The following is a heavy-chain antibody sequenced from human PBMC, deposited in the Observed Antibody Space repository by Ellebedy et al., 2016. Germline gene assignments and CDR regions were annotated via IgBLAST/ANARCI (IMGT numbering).Heavy chain of an antibody. CDR3: ARMGIAAAGCDY. CDR1: GFTFSSYW. V-gene: IGHV3-7*01. Sequence: GESLKISXAASGFTFSSYWMSWVRQAPGKGLEWVANIKQDGSEKYYVDSVKGRFTISRDNAKNSLYLQMNSLRAEDTAVYYCARMGIAAAGCDYWGQGNLVTVSS. CDR2: IKQDGSEK. J-gene: IGHJ4*02. D-gene: IGHD6-13*01.